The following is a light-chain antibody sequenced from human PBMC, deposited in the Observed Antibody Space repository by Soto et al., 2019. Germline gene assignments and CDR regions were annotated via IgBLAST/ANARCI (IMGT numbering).Light chain of an antibody. CDR3: QQCYMGWT. V-gene: IGKV1-5*01. CDR2: DAS. Sequence: DIHLTQSPSILSASVGDRVTITCRASQSIGRFLAWYQHQPGKAPKLLIYDASTLESGVPSRFSGTGSGTEFTFSITSLQPEDFGTYYCQQCYMGWTFGQGTKVDIK. CDR1: QSIGRF. J-gene: IGKJ1*01.